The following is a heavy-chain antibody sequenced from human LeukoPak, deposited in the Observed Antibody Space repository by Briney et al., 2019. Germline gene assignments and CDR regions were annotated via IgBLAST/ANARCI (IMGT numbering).Heavy chain of an antibody. D-gene: IGHD4-17*01. CDR3: ARDSDYGNPRRAFDV. CDR1: GGAISSSSYY. V-gene: IGHV4-39*02. Sequence: PSETLSLTCTVSGGAISSSSYYWGWIRQPPGKGLEWIGNIFYTGSTYSNPSLKSRVTMSVDTSKNQFSLNLSSVTAADTAVYFCARDSDYGNPRRAFDVWGQGTMVTVSS. J-gene: IGHJ3*01. CDR2: IFYTGST.